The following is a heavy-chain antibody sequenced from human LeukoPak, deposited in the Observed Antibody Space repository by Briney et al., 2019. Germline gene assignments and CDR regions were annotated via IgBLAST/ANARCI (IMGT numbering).Heavy chain of an antibody. CDR3: TMIEWERWRG. Sequence: GGSLRLSCAASGFTHSNYWMTWVRQAPGKGLEWVANIKPDGSEKYYVDSVKGRFTISRDNAKNSLYLQMNSLRAEDTAVYYCTMIEWERWRGWGQGTLVTVSS. CDR2: IKPDGSEK. D-gene: IGHD1-26*01. V-gene: IGHV3-7*01. CDR1: GFTHSNYW. J-gene: IGHJ4*02.